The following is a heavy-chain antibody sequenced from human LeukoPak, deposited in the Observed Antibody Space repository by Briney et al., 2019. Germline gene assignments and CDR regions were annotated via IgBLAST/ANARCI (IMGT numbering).Heavy chain of an antibody. CDR2: IRYDGINK. CDR1: GFTFSTHG. J-gene: IGHJ3*02. D-gene: IGHD3-10*01. CDR3: AKEGDYYGSGSYRDGFDI. Sequence: AGGSLRLSCAASGFTFSTHGMHWFRQAPGKGLEWVAFIRYDGINKYYADSVKGRFTISRDSFKNTLYLQMNSLRPEDTAVYYCAKEGDYYGSGSYRDGFDIWGQGTRATVSS. V-gene: IGHV3-30*02.